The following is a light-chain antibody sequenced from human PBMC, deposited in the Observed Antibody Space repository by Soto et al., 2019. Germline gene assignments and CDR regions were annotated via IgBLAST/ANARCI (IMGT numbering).Light chain of an antibody. V-gene: IGKV3D-20*02. J-gene: IGKJ4*01. Sequence: EIVLTQSPVTLSLSPGERATLSCRASRSFASSYLGWYQQKPGQAPRLLIYAASTRATGIPDRFSGSGSATDFTLTISRLEPEDFATYYCQQLNSYPLTFGGGTKVEIK. CDR3: QQLNSYPLT. CDR2: AAS. CDR1: RSFASSY.